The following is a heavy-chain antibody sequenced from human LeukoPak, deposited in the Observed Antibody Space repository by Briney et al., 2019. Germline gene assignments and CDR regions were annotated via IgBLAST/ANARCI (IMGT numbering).Heavy chain of an antibody. J-gene: IGHJ4*02. CDR2: IYHSGST. CDR3: ARQIAAAPKADY. Sequence: PSQTLSLTCAVSGGSISSGGYSWSWIRQPPGKGLEWIGYIYHSGSTYYNPSLKSRVTISVDRSKNQFSLKLSSVTAADTAVYYCARQIAAAPKADYWGQGTLVTVSS. D-gene: IGHD6-13*01. V-gene: IGHV4-30-2*01. CDR1: GGSISSGGYS.